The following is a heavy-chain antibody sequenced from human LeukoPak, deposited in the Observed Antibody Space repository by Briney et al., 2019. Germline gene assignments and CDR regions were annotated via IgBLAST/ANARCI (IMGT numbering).Heavy chain of an antibody. CDR2: ISGSGGST. CDR3: AKADRIAVAYIDY. V-gene: IGHV3-23*01. J-gene: IGHJ4*02. Sequence: GGPLRLSCAASGFTFSSYAMSWVRQAPGKGLEWVSAISGSGGSTYYADSVKGRFTISRDNSKNTLYLQMNSLRAEDTAVYYCAKADRIAVAYIDYWGQGTLVTVSS. D-gene: IGHD6-19*01. CDR1: GFTFSSYA.